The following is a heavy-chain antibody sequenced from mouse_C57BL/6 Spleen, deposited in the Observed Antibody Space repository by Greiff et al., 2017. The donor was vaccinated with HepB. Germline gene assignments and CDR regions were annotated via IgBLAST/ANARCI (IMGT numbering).Heavy chain of an antibody. Sequence: VHVKQSGPELVKPGASVKISCKASGYSFTDYNMNWVKQSNGKSLEWIGVINPNYGTTSYNQKFKGKATLTVDQSSSKAYMPLNSLTSEDSAVYYCEKPGDYDHERGYYYAMDYWGQGTSVTVSS. V-gene: IGHV1-39*01. J-gene: IGHJ4*01. CDR3: EKPGDYDHERGYYYAMDY. CDR1: GYSFTDYN. D-gene: IGHD2-4*01. CDR2: INPNYGTT.